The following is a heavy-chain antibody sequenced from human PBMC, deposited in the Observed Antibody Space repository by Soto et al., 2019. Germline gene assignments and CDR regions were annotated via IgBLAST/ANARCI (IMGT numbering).Heavy chain of an antibody. CDR2: IYYSGST. CDR1: GGSISSGGYY. Sequence: SETLSLTCTVSGGSISSGGYYWSWIRQHPGKGLEWIGYIYYSGSTYYNTSLKSRVTISVDTSKNQLSLKLSSVTAADTAVYYFARVYYYGSGSYYLSHNWFDPWGQGTLVTVSS. CDR3: ARVYYYGSGSYYLSHNWFDP. J-gene: IGHJ5*02. D-gene: IGHD3-10*01. V-gene: IGHV4-31*03.